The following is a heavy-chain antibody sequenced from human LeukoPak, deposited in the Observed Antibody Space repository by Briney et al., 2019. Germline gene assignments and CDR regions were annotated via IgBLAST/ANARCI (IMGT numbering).Heavy chain of an antibody. D-gene: IGHD7-27*01. CDR3: AKDQNWGFAY. CDR1: GYTFSSYG. Sequence: GGSLRLSCAASGYTFSSYGMHWVRQAPGKALEWVAFIPYDGSNKYYTDSVKGRFTISRDNSKNTLHLQMNSLRAEDTAVYFCAKDQNWGFAYWGQGTLVIVSS. CDR2: IPYDGSNK. V-gene: IGHV3-30*02. J-gene: IGHJ4*02.